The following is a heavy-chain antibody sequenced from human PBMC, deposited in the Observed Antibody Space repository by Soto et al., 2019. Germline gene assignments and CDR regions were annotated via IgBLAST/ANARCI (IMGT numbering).Heavy chain of an antibody. D-gene: IGHD6-19*01. V-gene: IGHV3-48*02. CDR1: KFTFSDYN. CDR3: VRGESSGWDFDY. Sequence: EVQLVESGGGLVQPGGSLRLSCAASKFTFSDYNMNWVRQAPGKGLEWISYIGSSESSIYYADSVKDRFVIYRDNAEKSLYLQMNSLRDEDTAVYYCVRGESSGWDFDYWGQGTLVTVSS. CDR2: IGSSESSI. J-gene: IGHJ4*02.